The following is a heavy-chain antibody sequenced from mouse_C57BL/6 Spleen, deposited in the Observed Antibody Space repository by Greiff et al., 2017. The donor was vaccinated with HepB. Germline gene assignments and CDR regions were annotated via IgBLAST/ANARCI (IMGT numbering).Heavy chain of an antibody. V-gene: IGHV3-6*01. CDR2: ISYDGSN. D-gene: IGHD1-1*01. J-gene: IGHJ2*01. CDR3: ARDSPITTVVAPFDY. Sequence: VQLKESGPGLVKPSQSLSLTCSVTGYSITSGYYWNWIRQFPGNKLEWMGYISYDGSNNYNPSLKNRISITRDTSKNQVFLKLNSVTTEDTATYYCARDSPITTVVAPFDYWGQGTTLTVSS. CDR1: GYSITSGYY.